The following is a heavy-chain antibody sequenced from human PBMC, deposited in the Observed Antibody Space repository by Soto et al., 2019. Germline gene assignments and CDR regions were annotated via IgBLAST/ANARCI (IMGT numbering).Heavy chain of an antibody. CDR1: GFTFSSYG. CDR2: ISYDGSNK. V-gene: IGHV3-30*18. J-gene: IGHJ5*02. D-gene: IGHD6-13*01. CDR3: AKVLAPKAAAGTCIDP. Sequence: GGSLRLSCAASGFTFSSYGMHWVRQAPGKGLEWVAVISYDGSNKYYADSVKGRFTISRDNSKNTLYLQMNSLRAEDTAVYYCAKVLAPKAAAGTCIDPWGQGSLVTGSS.